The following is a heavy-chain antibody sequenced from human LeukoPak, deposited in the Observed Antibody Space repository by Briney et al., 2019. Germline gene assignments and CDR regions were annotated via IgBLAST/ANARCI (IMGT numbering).Heavy chain of an antibody. V-gene: IGHV1-2*02. CDR1: GYTFTGYY. Sequence: ASVKVSCKASGYTFTGYYMHWVRQAPGQGLEWMGWINPNSGGTNYARKFQGRVTMTRDTSISTAYMELSRLRSDDTAVYYCARGQCYYDSSGYYGPWGQGTLVTVSS. CDR3: ARGQCYYDSSGYYGP. J-gene: IGHJ5*02. D-gene: IGHD3-22*01. CDR2: INPNSGGT.